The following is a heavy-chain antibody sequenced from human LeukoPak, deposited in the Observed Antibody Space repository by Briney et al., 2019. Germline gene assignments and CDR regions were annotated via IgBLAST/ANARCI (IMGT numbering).Heavy chain of an antibody. CDR1: GYIFTDYY. J-gene: IGHJ4*02. CDR3: ARPYCSGGSCHDYFDY. Sequence: ASVKVSCKASGYIFTDYYMHWVRQAPGQGLQWMGWINPNNSDTNYAQKFQGRVTMTRDTSIKTAYMELGGLTSDDTAVYYCARPYCSGGSCHDYFDYWGQGTLVTVSS. CDR2: INPNNSDT. V-gene: IGHV1-2*02. D-gene: IGHD2-15*01.